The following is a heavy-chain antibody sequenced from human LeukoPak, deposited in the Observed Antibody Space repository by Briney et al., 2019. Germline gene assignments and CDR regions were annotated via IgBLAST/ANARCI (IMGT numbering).Heavy chain of an antibody. D-gene: IGHD6-6*01. V-gene: IGHV3-30*18. J-gene: IGHJ4*02. CDR2: ISYDGSNK. CDR1: GFTFSNYW. Sequence: GGSLRLSCAASGFTFSNYWMHWVRQAPGKGLEWVAVISYDGSNKYYADSVKGRFTISRDNSKNTLYLQMNSLRAEDTAVYYCAKDEGQWPYSSSSSGYFDYWGQGTLVTVSS. CDR3: AKDEGQWPYSSSSSGYFDY.